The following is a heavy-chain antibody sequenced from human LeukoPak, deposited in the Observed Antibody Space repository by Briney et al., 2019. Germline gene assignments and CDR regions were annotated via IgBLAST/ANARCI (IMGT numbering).Heavy chain of an antibody. Sequence: GGSLRLSCAASGFTFSSYSMNWVRQAPGKGLEWISFISSNSRTILYTDSVKGRFTSSRDNAKNSLYLQMNNLRVEDTSVYYCARDVGVYGDYAILGYWGQGTLVTVSS. CDR3: ARDVGVYGDYAILGY. CDR1: GFTFSSYS. CDR2: ISSNSRTI. V-gene: IGHV3-48*01. D-gene: IGHD4-17*01. J-gene: IGHJ4*02.